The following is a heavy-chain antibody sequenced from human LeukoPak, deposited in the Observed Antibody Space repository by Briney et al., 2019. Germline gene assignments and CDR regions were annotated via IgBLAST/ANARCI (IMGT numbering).Heavy chain of an antibody. J-gene: IGHJ4*02. CDR2: FDPEDGET. V-gene: IGHV1-24*01. CDR1: GYSLTELS. Sequence: ASVKVPCKVSGYSLTELSMHWVRQTPGEGLECMGGFDPEDGETIYAQKFQGRVTMTEDTSTDTAYMELNSLTSEDTAVYYCATGLSGSYYHTYSHFWGQGTLVTVSS. D-gene: IGHD1-26*01. CDR3: ATGLSGSYYHTYSHF.